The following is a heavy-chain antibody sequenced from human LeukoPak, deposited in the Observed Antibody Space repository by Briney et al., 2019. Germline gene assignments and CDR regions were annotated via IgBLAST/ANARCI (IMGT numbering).Heavy chain of an antibody. CDR2: ISAYNGNT. D-gene: IGHD2-2*01. CDR3: ARRDIVVVPAASPALDP. CDR1: GYTFTSYG. V-gene: IGHV1-18*01. Sequence: ASVKVACKASGYTFTSYGISWVRQAPGQGLEWMGWISAYNGNTNYAQKLQGRVTMATDTSTSTAYMELRSLRSDDTAVYYCARRDIVVVPAASPALDPWGQGTLVTVSS. J-gene: IGHJ5*02.